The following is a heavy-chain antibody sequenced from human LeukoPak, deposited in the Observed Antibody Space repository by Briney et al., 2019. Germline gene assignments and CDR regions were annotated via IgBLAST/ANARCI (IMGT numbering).Heavy chain of an antibody. CDR3: AATYGPFDY. CDR2: ISGSGGST. CDR1: GFTFTSYV. V-gene: IGHV3-23*01. J-gene: IGHJ4*02. D-gene: IGHD3-10*01. Sequence: GGSLRLSCAASGFTFTSYVMTWVCQAPGRGLEWVSGISGSGGSTYYVDSVRGRFTISRDNSKNTLFLQMSSLSADDTAVYYCAATYGPFDYWGQGTLVTVSS.